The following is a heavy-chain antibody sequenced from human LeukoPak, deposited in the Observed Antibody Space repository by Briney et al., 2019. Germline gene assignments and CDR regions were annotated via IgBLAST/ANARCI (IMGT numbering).Heavy chain of an antibody. D-gene: IGHD3-10*01. J-gene: IGHJ5*02. CDR1: GFTFSSYS. V-gene: IGHV3-48*01. Sequence: GGSLRLSCAASGFTFSSYSMNWVRQAPGKGLEWVSYISSASNTIYYADSVKGRFTISRDNAKNSLYLQMNSLRAEDTSMYYCARDGWFGDYNWFDPWGQGTLVTVSS. CDR3: ARDGWFGDYNWFDP. CDR2: ISSASNTI.